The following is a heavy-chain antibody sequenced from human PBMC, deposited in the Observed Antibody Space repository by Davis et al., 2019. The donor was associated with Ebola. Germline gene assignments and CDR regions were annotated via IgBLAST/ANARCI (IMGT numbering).Heavy chain of an antibody. CDR1: GFTFSSYA. V-gene: IGHV3-15*06. CDR2: IKSKIDGGTT. J-gene: IGHJ4*02. Sequence: PGGSLRLSCAASGFTFSSYALSWVRQAPGKGLEWVGRIKSKIDGGTTHSAERVKGRFTISRDDSKYKLYLQMNRLKTEDTALYYCTRGSGIYDWGQGTLVTVST. CDR3: TRGSGIYD. D-gene: IGHD1-26*01.